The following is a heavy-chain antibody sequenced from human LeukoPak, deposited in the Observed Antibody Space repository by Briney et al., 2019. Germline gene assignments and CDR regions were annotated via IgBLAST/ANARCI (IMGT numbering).Heavy chain of an antibody. J-gene: IGHJ5*02. CDR1: GYTFTSYD. Sequence: ASVKVSCKASGYTFTSYDINWVRQATGQGLEWMGWMNPNSGNTGYAQKFQGRVTMTRNTSISTAYMELSSLRSEDTAVYYCARSSQLARSGYNWFDPWGQGTLVTVSS. CDR3: ARSSQLARSGYNWFDP. D-gene: IGHD6-6*01. CDR2: MNPNSGNT. V-gene: IGHV1-8*01.